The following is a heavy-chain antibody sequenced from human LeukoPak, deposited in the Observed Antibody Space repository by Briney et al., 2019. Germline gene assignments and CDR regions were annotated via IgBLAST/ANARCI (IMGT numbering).Heavy chain of an antibody. CDR1: GFTVNSNY. D-gene: IGHD4-17*01. J-gene: IGHJ4*02. CDR2: IYSGGST. V-gene: IGHV3-66*01. CDR3: ARAYGDYALPHDY. Sequence: PGGSLRLSCAASGFTVNSNYMSWVRQAPGKGLEWASVIYSGGSTYYADSVKGRFTISRDNSKNTPYLQMNSLRAEDTAVYYCARAYGDYALPHDYWGQGTLVTVSS.